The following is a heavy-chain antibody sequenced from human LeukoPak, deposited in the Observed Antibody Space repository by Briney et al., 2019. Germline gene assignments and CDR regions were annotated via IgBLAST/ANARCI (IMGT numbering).Heavy chain of an antibody. V-gene: IGHV3-23*01. Sequence: ETLSLTCAVYGGSFSGYYWSWIRQAPGKGLEWVSAISGSGGSTYYADSVKGRFTISRDNSKNTLYLQMNSLRAEDTAVYYCAKCIARADYGKMGDYWGQGTLVTVSS. CDR2: ISGSGGST. CDR1: GGSFSGYY. J-gene: IGHJ4*02. D-gene: IGHD3-10*01. CDR3: AKCIARADYGKMGDY.